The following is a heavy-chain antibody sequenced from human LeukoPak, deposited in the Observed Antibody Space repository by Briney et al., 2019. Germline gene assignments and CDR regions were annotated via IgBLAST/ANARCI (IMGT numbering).Heavy chain of an antibody. D-gene: IGHD3-16*01. CDR1: GYTSTSYD. Sequence: ASVKVSCKASGYTSTSYDINWVRQATGQGLEWMGWMNPNSGNTGYAQKFQGRVTMTRNTSISTAYMELSSLRSEDTAVYYCAREGGAADAFHIWGQGTMVTVSS. CDR3: AREGGAADAFHI. CDR2: MNPNSGNT. V-gene: IGHV1-8*01. J-gene: IGHJ3*02.